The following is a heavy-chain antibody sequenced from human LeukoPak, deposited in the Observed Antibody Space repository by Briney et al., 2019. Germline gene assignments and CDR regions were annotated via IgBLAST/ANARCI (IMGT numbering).Heavy chain of an antibody. CDR3: ARDYFSDYVFDF. CDR1: GYTFTSYG. Sequence: ASVKVSCKASGYTFTSYGISWVRQAPGQGLEWMGFTSADNGHTDYVQKFQGRVTMTTGTSTNTAYMELRSPRFDDTAMYYCARDYFSDYVFDFWGQGTLITVSS. V-gene: IGHV1-18*01. D-gene: IGHD3-10*02. J-gene: IGHJ4*02. CDR2: TSADNGHT.